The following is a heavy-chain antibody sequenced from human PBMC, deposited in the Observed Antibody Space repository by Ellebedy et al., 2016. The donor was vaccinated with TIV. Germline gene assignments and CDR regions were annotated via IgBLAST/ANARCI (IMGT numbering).Heavy chain of an antibody. CDR1: GFTFSSYG. V-gene: IGHV3-30*03. J-gene: IGHJ4*02. D-gene: IGHD6-6*01. Sequence: GGSLRLSCAASGFTFSSYGMHWVRQAPGKGLEWVAVISYDGSNKYYADSVKGRFTISRDNSKNTLYLQMNSLRAEDTAVYYCARAYGLYMAARSCSDYWGQGTLVTVSS. CDR2: ISYDGSNK. CDR3: ARAYGLYMAARSCSDY.